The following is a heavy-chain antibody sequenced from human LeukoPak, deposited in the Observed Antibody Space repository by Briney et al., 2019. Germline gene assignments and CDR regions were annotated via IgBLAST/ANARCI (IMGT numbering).Heavy chain of an antibody. J-gene: IGHJ4*02. V-gene: IGHV4-31*03. Sequence: SETLSLTCTVSGGSISSGGYYWSWIRQHPGKGLEWIGYIYYSGSTNYNPSLKSRVTISVDTSKNQFSLKLSSVTAADTAVYYCARGRPGRGGYYSFWGQGTLVTVSS. CDR2: IYYSGST. CDR3: ARGRPGRGGYYSF. D-gene: IGHD3-22*01. CDR1: GGSISSGGYY.